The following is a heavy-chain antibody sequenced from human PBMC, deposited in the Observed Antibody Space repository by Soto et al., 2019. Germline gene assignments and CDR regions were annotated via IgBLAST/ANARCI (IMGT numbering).Heavy chain of an antibody. CDR3: ARDKITGLFDY. D-gene: IGHD2-8*02. CDR1: GGSFSPNY. Sequence: SETLSLTCTVSGGSFSPNYWSWIRQPPGKGLEWVGYIYYGGNAYYHPSLKSRVTISMDMSKNQFSLRMTSVTAADTAVYYCARDKITGLFDYWGQGTLVTVSS. V-gene: IGHV4-59*12. CDR2: IYYGGNA. J-gene: IGHJ4*02.